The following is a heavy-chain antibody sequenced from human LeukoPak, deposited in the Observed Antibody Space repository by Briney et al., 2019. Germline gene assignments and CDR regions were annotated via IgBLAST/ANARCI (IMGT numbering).Heavy chain of an antibody. V-gene: IGHV1-18*01. Sequence: ASVKVSCKASGYTFTRYGISWVRQAPGQGLQWMGWISAYNGNTNYAQKLQGRVTMTTDTSTSTAYMELRSLTSDDTAIYYCARALYYDFWSGYAPYYYYMDVWGKGTTVTVSS. CDR3: ARALYYDFWSGYAPYYYYMDV. CDR2: ISAYNGNT. J-gene: IGHJ6*03. D-gene: IGHD3-3*01. CDR1: GYTFTRYG.